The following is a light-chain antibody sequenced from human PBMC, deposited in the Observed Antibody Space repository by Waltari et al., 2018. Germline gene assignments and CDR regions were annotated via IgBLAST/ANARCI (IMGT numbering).Light chain of an antibody. V-gene: IGKV3-15*01. J-gene: IGKJ4*01. CDR3: QQYNDWLPLT. CDR2: DTS. Sequence: EIVMTQSPATLSVSPGERATLSCRASQSVSINFAWYQQKPGQAPRLLIFDTSTRATGIPARFSGSGSGTDFTLTISSLQSEDFAVYYCQQYNDWLPLTFGGGTKVEI. CDR1: QSVSIN.